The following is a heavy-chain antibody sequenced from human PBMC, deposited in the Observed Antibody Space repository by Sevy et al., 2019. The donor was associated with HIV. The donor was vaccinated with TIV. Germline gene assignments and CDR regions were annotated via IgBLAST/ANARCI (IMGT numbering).Heavy chain of an antibody. CDR2: ISSNGGST. J-gene: IGHJ4*02. Sequence: GGSLRLSCAASGFTFSSYAMHWVRQAPGKGLEYVSAISSNGGSTYYANSVKGRFTISRDNSKNTLYLQMGSLRAEDMAAYYCARESTIFGVVEGPDYRGQGTLVTVSS. V-gene: IGHV3-64*01. CDR3: ARESTIFGVVEGPDY. CDR1: GFTFSSYA. D-gene: IGHD3-3*01.